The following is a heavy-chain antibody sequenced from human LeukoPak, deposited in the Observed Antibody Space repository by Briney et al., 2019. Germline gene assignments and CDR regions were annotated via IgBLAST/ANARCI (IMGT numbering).Heavy chain of an antibody. V-gene: IGHV3-7*01. CDR1: GFTFSTYW. CDR2: IKEDGSEI. D-gene: IGHD4-23*01. CDR3: ARDRGYSTFDY. Sequence: PGGSLRLSCAASGFTFSTYWMSWVRQAPGKGLEWVANIKEDGSEINYVDSAKGRFTISRDNAKNSLYLQMNSLRVDDTAVYYCARDRGYSTFDYWGQGTLVTVSS. J-gene: IGHJ4*02.